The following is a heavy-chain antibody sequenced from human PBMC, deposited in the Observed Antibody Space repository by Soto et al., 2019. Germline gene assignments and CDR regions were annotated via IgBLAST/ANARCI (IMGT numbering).Heavy chain of an antibody. V-gene: IGHV4-59*01. CDR3: ARGRSSSSGWYGAYWFDP. CDR2: IYYSGST. Sequence: SETLSLTCTVSGGSISSYYWSWIRQPPGKGFDWIGFIYYSGSTNYNPSLKSRVTISVDSSKNHFSLKLSSVTAADTAVFYCARGRSSSSGWYGAYWFDPWGQGTLVTVSS. D-gene: IGHD6-19*01. J-gene: IGHJ5*02. CDR1: GGSISSYY.